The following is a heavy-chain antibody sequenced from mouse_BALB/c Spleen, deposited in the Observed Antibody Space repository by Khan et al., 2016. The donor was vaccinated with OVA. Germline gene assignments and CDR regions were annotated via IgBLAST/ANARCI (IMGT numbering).Heavy chain of an antibody. D-gene: IGHD2-14*01. CDR1: GFTFTHYG. CDR2: INTYTGEP. V-gene: IGHV9-3-1*01. Sequence: QIQLVQSGPELKKPGETVQISCKASGFTFTHYGMNWVKQTPGKDLKWMGWINTYTGEPTFADDFKGRFAFSLDTSASTAFLQINSLKNEDTATDCCARVGYDGTMDCWGQGTSVTVSS. CDR3: ARVGYDGTMDC. J-gene: IGHJ4*01.